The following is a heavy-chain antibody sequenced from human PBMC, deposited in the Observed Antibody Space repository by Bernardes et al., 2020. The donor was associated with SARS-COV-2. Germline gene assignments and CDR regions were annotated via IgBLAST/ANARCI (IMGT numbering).Heavy chain of an antibody. CDR3: ARGITMIRVSDAFDI. D-gene: IGHD3-10*01. Sequence: TMPLTCSVSGGSVSKYYWFWLRQHPRKALEWIGCIYYSGDTNYIPSLKSRVTISIDTSMNQFSLKLTSVTAADTAIYYCARGITMIRVSDAFDIWGQGIMVTVSS. CDR2: IYYSGDT. V-gene: IGHV4-59*02. J-gene: IGHJ3*02. CDR1: GGSVSKYY.